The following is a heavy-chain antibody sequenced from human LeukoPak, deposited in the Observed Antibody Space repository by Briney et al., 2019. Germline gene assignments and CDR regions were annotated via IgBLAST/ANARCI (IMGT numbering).Heavy chain of an antibody. D-gene: IGHD1-26*01. CDR2: IIPIFGTA. V-gene: IGHV1-69*13. CDR1: VGTFTSYA. J-gene: IGHJ3*02. Sequence: SVKLSCKASVGTFTSYAISWVRQAPGQGLEWVGGIIPIFGTANYAQKFQGSVTITADESTSTAYMELSSLRSEDTAVYYCARSLQRTVGAPVDNDAFDIWGQGTMVTVSS. CDR3: ARSLQRTVGAPVDNDAFDI.